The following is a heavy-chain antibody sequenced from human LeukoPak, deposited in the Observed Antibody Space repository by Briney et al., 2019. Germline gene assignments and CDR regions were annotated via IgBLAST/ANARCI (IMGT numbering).Heavy chain of an antibody. V-gene: IGHV4-34*01. CDR1: GGSFSGYY. CDR2: INHSGST. D-gene: IGHD3-22*01. CDR3: ARDLGLYYDSSGYFGRRNRDAFDI. Sequence: SETLSLTCAVYGGSFSGYYWSWIRQPPGKGLEWIGEINHSGSTNYNPSLKSRVTISVDTSKNQFSLKLSSVTAADTAVYYCARDLGLYYDSSGYFGRRNRDAFDIWGQGTMVTVSS. J-gene: IGHJ3*02.